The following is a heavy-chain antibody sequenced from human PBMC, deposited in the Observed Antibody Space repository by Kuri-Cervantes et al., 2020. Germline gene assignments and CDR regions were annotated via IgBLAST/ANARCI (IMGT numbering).Heavy chain of an antibody. Sequence: ASVKVSCKASGYTFTSYYMHWVRQAPGQGLEWMGWINPNSGGTNYAQKFQGWVTMTRDTSISTAYMELSRLRSDDTAVYYCARRYLDGGAGYWGQGTLVTVSS. J-gene: IGHJ4*02. CDR2: INPNSGGT. CDR3: ARRYLDGGAGY. CDR1: GYTFTSYY. D-gene: IGHD3/OR15-3a*01. V-gene: IGHV1-2*04.